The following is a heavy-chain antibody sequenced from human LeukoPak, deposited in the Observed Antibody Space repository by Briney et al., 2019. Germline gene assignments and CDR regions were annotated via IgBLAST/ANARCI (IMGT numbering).Heavy chain of an antibody. CDR3: AVISAAGTTHWFDP. V-gene: IGHV4-39*01. CDR1: GGSIRTSSYY. Sequence: SETLSLTCTVSGGSIRTSSYYWGWIPQPPGKGLEWIGDIYYSGITYYNPSLKSRVTFSVDTSQNQFSLKLSSVTAADTAVYFCAVISAAGTTHWFDPWGQGTLVTVSS. J-gene: IGHJ5*02. CDR2: IYYSGIT. D-gene: IGHD6-13*01.